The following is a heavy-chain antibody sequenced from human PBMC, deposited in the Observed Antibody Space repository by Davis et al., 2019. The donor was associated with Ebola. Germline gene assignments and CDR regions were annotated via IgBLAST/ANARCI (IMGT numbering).Heavy chain of an antibody. CDR1: GFTFSSYS. J-gene: IGHJ5*02. V-gene: IGHV3-53*04. CDR2: IYSGGST. D-gene: IGHD4-17*01. CDR3: AREDGADYGGFDP. Sequence: GESLKISCAASGFTFSSYSMTWVRQAPGKGLEWVSVIYSGGSTYYADSVKGRFTISRHNSKNTLYLQMNSLRAEDTAVYYCAREDGADYGGFDPWGQGTLVTVSS.